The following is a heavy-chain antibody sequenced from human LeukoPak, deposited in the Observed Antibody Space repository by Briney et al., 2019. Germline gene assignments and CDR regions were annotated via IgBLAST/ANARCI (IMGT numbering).Heavy chain of an antibody. J-gene: IGHJ4*02. CDR2: IDWDDDK. V-gene: IGHV2-70*04. Sequence: SGPALVKPTQTLTLTCTFSGFSLSTSGMRVSWIRQPPGKALEWLARIDWDDDKFYSTSLKTRLTISKDTSKHQVVLTMTNMDPVDTGTYYCARNFGYYDFWSGYYLGSGYFDYWGQGTLVTVSS. D-gene: IGHD3-3*01. CDR1: GFSLSTSGMR. CDR3: ARNFGYYDFWSGYYLGSGYFDY.